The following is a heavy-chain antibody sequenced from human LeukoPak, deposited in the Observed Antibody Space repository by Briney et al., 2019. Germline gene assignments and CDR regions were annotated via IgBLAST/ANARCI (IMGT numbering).Heavy chain of an antibody. CDR2: ISSSSSYI. J-gene: IGHJ4*02. D-gene: IGHD3-22*01. Sequence: PGGSLRLSCAASGFTFSSYSMNWVRQAPRKGLEWVSSISSSSSYIYYADSVKGRFTISRDNAKNSLYLQMNSLRAEDTAVYYCASPDSSGYSPYYFDYWGQGTLVTVSS. CDR1: GFTFSSYS. CDR3: ASPDSSGYSPYYFDY. V-gene: IGHV3-21*01.